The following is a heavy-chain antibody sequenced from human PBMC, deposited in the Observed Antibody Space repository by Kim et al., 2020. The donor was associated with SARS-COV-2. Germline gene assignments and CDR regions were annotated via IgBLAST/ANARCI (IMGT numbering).Heavy chain of an antibody. Sequence: YAQKVQGRVTMTADTSTNTAYMELWSLRSDDTAMYYCAGGAYGDFSFDYWGQGTLVTVSS. D-gene: IGHD4-17*01. V-gene: IGHV1-18*01. J-gene: IGHJ4*02. CDR3: AGGAYGDFSFDY.